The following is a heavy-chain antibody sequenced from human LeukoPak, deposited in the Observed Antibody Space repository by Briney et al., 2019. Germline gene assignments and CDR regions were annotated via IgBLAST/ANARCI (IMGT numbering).Heavy chain of an antibody. CDR3: ARYSSSSGGASHYFDY. V-gene: IGHV3-21*01. CDR1: GFTFSSYS. J-gene: IGHJ4*02. CDR2: ISSSSSYI. Sequence: GGSLRLSCAASGFTFSSYSMNWVRQAPGKGLEWVSSISSSSSYIYYADSVKGRFTISRDNAKNTVYLQMNSLRAEDTAVYYCARYSSSSGGASHYFDYWGQGTLVTVSS. D-gene: IGHD6-6*01.